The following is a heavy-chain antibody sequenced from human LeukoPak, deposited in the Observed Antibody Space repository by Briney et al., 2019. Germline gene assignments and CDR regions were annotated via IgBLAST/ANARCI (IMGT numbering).Heavy chain of an antibody. J-gene: IGHJ4*02. V-gene: IGHV3-48*01. CDR2: ISITSDTI. Sequence: GGSLRLSCVASGFTFSSYSMNWVRQAPGKGLEWVSYISITSDTIYYAESVKGRFTISRDNAKNSLSLQMNSLRAEDTAVYYCAKESRYYDSSGYNYFDYWGQGTLVTVSS. CDR3: AKESRYYDSSGYNYFDY. D-gene: IGHD3-22*01. CDR1: GFTFSSYS.